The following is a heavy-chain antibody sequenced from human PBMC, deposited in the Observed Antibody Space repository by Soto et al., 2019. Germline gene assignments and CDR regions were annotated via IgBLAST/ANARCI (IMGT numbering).Heavy chain of an antibody. Sequence: EVQLVESGGGLVQPGGSLRLSCAASGFTFSSYWMSWVRQAPGKGLEWVANIKQDGSEKYYVDSVKGRFTISRDNAKNSLYLQMNSLRAEDTAVYYCASSYLGEIAKLEDGNWFDPWGPGTLVTVSS. CDR3: ASSYLGEIAKLEDGNWFDP. CDR2: IKQDGSEK. D-gene: IGHD1-26*01. V-gene: IGHV3-7*01. J-gene: IGHJ5*02. CDR1: GFTFSSYW.